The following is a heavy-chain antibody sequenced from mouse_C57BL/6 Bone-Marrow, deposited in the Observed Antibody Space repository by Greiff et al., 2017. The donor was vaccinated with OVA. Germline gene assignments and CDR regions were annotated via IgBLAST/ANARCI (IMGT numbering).Heavy chain of an antibody. CDR3: TTEYFDV. CDR1: GFNIKDDY. J-gene: IGHJ1*03. CDR2: IDPENGDT. Sequence: EVQLQESGAELVRPGASVKLSCTASGFNIKDDYMHWVKQRPEQGLEWIGWIDPENGDTEYASKFQGKATITADTSSNTAYLQLSSLTSEDTAVYYCTTEYFDVWGTGTTVTVSS. V-gene: IGHV14-4*01.